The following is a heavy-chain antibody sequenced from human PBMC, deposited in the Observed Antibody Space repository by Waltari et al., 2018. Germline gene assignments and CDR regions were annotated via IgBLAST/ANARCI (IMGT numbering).Heavy chain of an antibody. CDR3: VRVSNQWYVDL. CDR1: GCFISRGYY. Sequence: QVQLQESGSGLVTASETLSLTCGASGCFISRGYYWGWIRRPPGKGLGWIGSIIHIGSTDYNPSLKRRVTISVDTSKNRCTLNLNSVTAADTAVYYCVRVSNQWYVDLWGRGTLVSVSS. D-gene: IGHD3-3*02. J-gene: IGHJ2*01. CDR2: IIHIGST. V-gene: IGHV4-38-2*01.